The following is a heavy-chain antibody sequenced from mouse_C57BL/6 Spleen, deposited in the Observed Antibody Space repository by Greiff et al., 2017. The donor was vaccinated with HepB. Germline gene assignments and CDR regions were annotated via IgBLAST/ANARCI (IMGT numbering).Heavy chain of an antibody. CDR1: GFTFSDYG. CDR3: ARGDDGYYAFDY. Sequence: EVKLVESGGGLVKPGGSLKLSCAASGFTFSDYGMHWVRQAPEKGLEWVAYISSGSSTIYYADTVKGRFTISRDNAKNTLFLQMTSLRSEDTAMYYCARGDDGYYAFDYWGQGTTLTVSS. J-gene: IGHJ2*01. V-gene: IGHV5-17*01. CDR2: ISSGSSTI. D-gene: IGHD2-3*01.